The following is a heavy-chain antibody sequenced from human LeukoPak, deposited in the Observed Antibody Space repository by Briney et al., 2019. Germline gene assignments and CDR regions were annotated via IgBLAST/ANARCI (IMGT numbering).Heavy chain of an antibody. CDR3: ARRKSTNFDY. V-gene: IGHV4-59*01. CDR2: IYYSGST. J-gene: IGHJ4*02. CDR1: GGSISSYY. D-gene: IGHD1-14*01. Sequence: SETLSLTCTVSGGSISSYYWSWIRQPPGKGLEWIGYIYYSGSTNYNPSLKSRVTISVDTSKDQFSLKLSSVTAADTAVYYCARRKSTNFDYWGQGTLVTVSS.